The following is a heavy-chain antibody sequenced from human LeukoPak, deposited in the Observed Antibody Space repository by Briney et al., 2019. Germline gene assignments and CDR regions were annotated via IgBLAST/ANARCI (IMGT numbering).Heavy chain of an antibody. CDR2: IYYSGST. CDR1: GGSISSSSYY. V-gene: IGHV4-39*01. J-gene: IGHJ6*03. Sequence: KTSETLSLTCTVSGGSISSSSYYWGWIRQPPGKGLEWIGSIYYSGSTYYNPSLKSRVTISVDTSKNQFSLKLSSVAAADTAVYYCARRGRNYYYYMDVWGKGTTVTVSS. CDR3: ARRGRNYYYYMDV. D-gene: IGHD2-15*01.